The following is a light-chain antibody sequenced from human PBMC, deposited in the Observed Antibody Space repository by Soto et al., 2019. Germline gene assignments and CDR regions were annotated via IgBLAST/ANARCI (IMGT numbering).Light chain of an antibody. J-gene: IGKJ1*01. Sequence: EVVLTQSPATLSLSPGERATLSCRASENVRTFVDWYQHKPGQAPRLLIYGASNRATGIPSRFSGSGSGTDFTLTISTLEHEEFAVYYSQQHSHGSQWRFGEGTRVEI. CDR2: GAS. V-gene: IGKV3-11*01. CDR3: QQHSHGSQWR. CDR1: ENVRTF.